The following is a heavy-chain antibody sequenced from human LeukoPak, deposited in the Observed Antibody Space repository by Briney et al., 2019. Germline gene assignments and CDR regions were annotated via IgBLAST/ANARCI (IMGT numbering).Heavy chain of an antibody. D-gene: IGHD6-6*01. V-gene: IGHV3-64D*09. CDR3: LKGLYSSSKNWFAP. Sequence: GGSLRLSCSASGFTFSDYAMHWVRQAPGQGLEYVSGISSSGGNTYYTDSVKGRFTVSRDNSKNRLYLQMSSLRLEDKAMYYCLKGLYSSSKNWFAPWGQGTLVTVSS. CDR2: ISSSGGNT. CDR1: GFTFSDYA. J-gene: IGHJ5*02.